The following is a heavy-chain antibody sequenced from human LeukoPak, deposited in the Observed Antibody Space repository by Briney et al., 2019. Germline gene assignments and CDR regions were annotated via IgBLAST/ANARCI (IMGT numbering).Heavy chain of an antibody. CDR2: ISSSSSYI. D-gene: IGHD3-10*01. CDR3: ARPYYYGSGTEDYYYYGMDV. CDR1: GFTFSSYS. J-gene: IGHJ6*02. V-gene: IGHV3-21*01. Sequence: GGSLRLSCAASGFTFSSYSMTWVRQAPGKGLEWVSSISSSSSYIYYADSVKGRFTISRDNAKNSLYLQMNSLRAEDTAVYYCARPYYYGSGTEDYYYYGMDVWGQGTTVTVSS.